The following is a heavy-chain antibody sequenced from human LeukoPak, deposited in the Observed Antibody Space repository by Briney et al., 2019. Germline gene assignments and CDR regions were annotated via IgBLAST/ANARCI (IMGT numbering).Heavy chain of an antibody. CDR1: GYTFTRYY. CDR3: ARAIWFGEGHDY. Sequence: ASVKVSCKASGYTFTRYYMHWVRQAPGQGLEWMGIINPSGGSTNYAQKFQGRVTMSVDTSKNQFSLKLSSVTAADTAVYYCARAIWFGEGHDYWGQGTLVTVSS. CDR2: INPSGGST. D-gene: IGHD3-10*01. V-gene: IGHV1-46*01. J-gene: IGHJ4*02.